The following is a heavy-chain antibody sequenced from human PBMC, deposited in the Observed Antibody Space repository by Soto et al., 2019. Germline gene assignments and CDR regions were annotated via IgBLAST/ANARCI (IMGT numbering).Heavy chain of an antibody. D-gene: IGHD3-22*01. CDR3: ARDRRYYYDSSGYSQFDY. CDR2: IYYSGST. J-gene: IGHJ4*02. V-gene: IGHV4-31*03. CDR1: GGSISSGGYY. Sequence: SETLSLTCTVSGGSISSGGYYWSWIRQHPGKGLEWIGYIYYSGSTYYNPSLKSRVTISVDTSKNQFSLKLSSVTAADTAVYYCARDRRYYYDSSGYSQFDYCGQGTLVTVSS.